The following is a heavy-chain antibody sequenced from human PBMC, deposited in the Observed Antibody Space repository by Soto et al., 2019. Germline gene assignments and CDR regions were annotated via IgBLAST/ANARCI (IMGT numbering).Heavy chain of an antibody. J-gene: IGHJ4*02. CDR3: AKLSGWASGWYSFDY. D-gene: IGHD6-19*01. CDR1: GFTFSSYA. V-gene: IGHV3-23*01. Sequence: GSLRLSCAASGFTFSSYAMSWVRQAPGKGLEWVSAISGSGGSTYYADSVKGRFTISRDNSKNTLYLQMNSLRAEDTAVYYCAKLSGWASGWYSFDYWGQGTLVTVSS. CDR2: ISGSGGST.